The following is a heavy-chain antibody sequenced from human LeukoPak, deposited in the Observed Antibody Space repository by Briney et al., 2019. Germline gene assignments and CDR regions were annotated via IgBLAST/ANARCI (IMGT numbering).Heavy chain of an antibody. J-gene: IGHJ4*02. D-gene: IGHD4-17*01. CDR2: INHSGST. CDR1: GGSFSGYY. Sequence: PSETLSLTCAVYGGSFSGYYWGWIRQPPGKGLEWIGEINHSGSTNYNPSLKSRVTISVDTSKNQFSLKLSSVTAADTAVYYCARGRYGVYDYWGQGTLVTVSS. V-gene: IGHV4-34*01. CDR3: ARGRYGVYDY.